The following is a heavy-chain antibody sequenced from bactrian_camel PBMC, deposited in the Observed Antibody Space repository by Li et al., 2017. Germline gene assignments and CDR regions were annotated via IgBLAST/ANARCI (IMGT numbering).Heavy chain of an antibody. Sequence: HVQLVESGGGSVQAGGSLRLSCAASGYTYSRNCMGWFRQGPGKAREGVAAIRTSNGITYYADSVKGRFTISQDNAKNTLYLQMDNQKPEDTAIYLCAAGGSLSWSSNEYNYWGQETQVTVS. V-gene: IGHV3-3*01. CDR1: GYTYSRNC. D-gene: IGHD1*01. CDR2: IRTSNGIT. CDR3: AAGGSLSWSSNEYNY. J-gene: IGHJ4*01.